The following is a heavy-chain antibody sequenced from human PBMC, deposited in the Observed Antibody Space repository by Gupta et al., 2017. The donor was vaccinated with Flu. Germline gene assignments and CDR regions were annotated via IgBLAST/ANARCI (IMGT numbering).Heavy chain of an antibody. D-gene: IGHD2-2*01. J-gene: IGHJ3*01. CDR2: ISDKGGNT. V-gene: IGHV3-23*01. CDR3: ANLGDCTSTNCYVHAFHV. Sequence: VRLAPGKWLEWVSSISDKGGNTYYADSVKGRFTSSRDNSKNTLYLQMNSLRAEDSAVYYCANLGDCTSTNCYVHAFHVWGQGTMVTVSP.